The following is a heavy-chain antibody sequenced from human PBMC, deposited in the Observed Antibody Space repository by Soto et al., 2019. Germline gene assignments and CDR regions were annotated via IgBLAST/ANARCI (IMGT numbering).Heavy chain of an antibody. J-gene: IGHJ4*02. CDR2: IRQDGGET. Sequence: EVQLVESGGGLVQPGGSLRLSCSTSGFGFTIYWMSWVRQAPGRGLEWVANIRQDGGETYYVGSVTGRVTISRDNAKNSLYLQMNSLRPEDTAVYYCVRESPNLYFEYWGQGTLVTVSS. CDR1: GFGFTIYW. V-gene: IGHV3-7*01. CDR3: VRESPNLYFEY.